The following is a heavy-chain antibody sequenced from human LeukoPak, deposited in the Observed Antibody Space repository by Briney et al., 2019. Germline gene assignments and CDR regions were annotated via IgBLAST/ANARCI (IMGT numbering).Heavy chain of an antibody. Sequence: GGSLRLSCAASGFTVSSNHMNWVRQAPGKGLEWVSVIYSGGSTYYADSVKGRFTISRDNSKNTLYLQMNSLKAEDTAVYYCARDRHSYGRLGMDVWGQGTTVTVSS. CDR1: GFTVSSNH. CDR3: ARDRHSYGRLGMDV. J-gene: IGHJ6*02. D-gene: IGHD5-18*01. CDR2: IYSGGST. V-gene: IGHV3-53*01.